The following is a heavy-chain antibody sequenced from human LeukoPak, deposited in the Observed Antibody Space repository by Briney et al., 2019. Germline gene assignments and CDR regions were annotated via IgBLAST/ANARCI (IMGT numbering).Heavy chain of an antibody. Sequence: ASVKVSCKASGYTFTSYDINWVRQATGQGLEWMGWMNPNSGNTGYAQKFQGRVTMTRNTSISTAYMELSSLRSEDTAVYYCARGVDLSDIVVVVAAAEFDYWGQGTLVTVSS. CDR2: MNPNSGNT. CDR3: ARGVDLSDIVVVVAAAEFDY. V-gene: IGHV1-8*01. CDR1: GYTFTSYD. D-gene: IGHD2-15*01. J-gene: IGHJ4*02.